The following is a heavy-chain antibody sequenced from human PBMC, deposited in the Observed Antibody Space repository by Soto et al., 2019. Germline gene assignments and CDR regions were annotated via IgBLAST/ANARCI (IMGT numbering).Heavy chain of an antibody. CDR1: GGSVSSGSYY. V-gene: IGHV4-61*01. CDR2: IYYSGST. Sequence: QVQLQESGPGLVKPSETLSLTCTVSGGSVSSGSYYWSWIRQPPGKGLEWIGYIYYSGSTNYNPSPKSRATISVDTSKNQFSLKLSSVTAADTAVYYCARDVAGSSFDYWGQGTLVTVSS. J-gene: IGHJ4*02. CDR3: ARDVAGSSFDY. D-gene: IGHD6-6*01.